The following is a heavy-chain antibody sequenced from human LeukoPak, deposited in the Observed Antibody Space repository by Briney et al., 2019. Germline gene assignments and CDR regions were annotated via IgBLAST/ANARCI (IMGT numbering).Heavy chain of an antibody. CDR1: GYTFTGYY. Sequence: ASVKVSCKASGYTFTGYYMHWVRQAPGQGLEWMGWINPNSGGTNYAQKFQGRVTMTRDTSISTAYMELSRLRSDDTAVYDCARLLGPAASVNWFDPWGQGTLVTVSS. J-gene: IGHJ5*02. CDR2: INPNSGGT. CDR3: ARLLGPAASVNWFDP. V-gene: IGHV1-2*02. D-gene: IGHD2-2*01.